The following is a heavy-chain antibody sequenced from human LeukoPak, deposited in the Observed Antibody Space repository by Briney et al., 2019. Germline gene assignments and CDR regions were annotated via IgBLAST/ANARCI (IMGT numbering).Heavy chain of an antibody. J-gene: IGHJ4*02. CDR2: IVTGRDK. V-gene: IGHV3-21*01. Sequence: SGGSLRLSCEASGFTLSSYTINWVRQAPGKGPEWVSSIVTGRDKHYADTVRGRFTISGDNAKNSLYLQMNSLRAEDTAVYYCARDSCSGGSCYSDWGQGTLVTVSS. D-gene: IGHD2-15*01. CDR1: GFTLSSYT. CDR3: ARDSCSGGSCYSD.